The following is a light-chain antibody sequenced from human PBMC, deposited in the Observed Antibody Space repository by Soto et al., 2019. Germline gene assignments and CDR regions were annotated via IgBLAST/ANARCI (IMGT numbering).Light chain of an antibody. CDR1: RSNIGTNY. J-gene: IGLJ2*01. CDR3: ASWDETLSGVL. CDR2: RSN. V-gene: IGLV1-47*01. Sequence: QAVVTQPPSASGTPGQSVSISCSGSRSNIGTNYVYWYQQFPGTAPKLLIYRSNQRPSGVPDRFSGSKSGTSASLAITGLRSEDEAEYYCASWDETLSGVLFGGGTQLTVL.